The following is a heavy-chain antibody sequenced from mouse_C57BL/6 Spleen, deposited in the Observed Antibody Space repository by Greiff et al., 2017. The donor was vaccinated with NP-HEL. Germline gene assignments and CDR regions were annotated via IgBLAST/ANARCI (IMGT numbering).Heavy chain of an antibody. CDR2: INPNYGTT. CDR3: ALYYDYLSLIFDY. D-gene: IGHD2-4*01. Sequence: EVKLQQSGPELVKPGASVKISCKASGYSFTDYNMNWVKQSNGKSLEWIGVINPNYGTTSYNQKFKGKATLTVDQSSSTAYMQLNSLTSDDSAVYYCALYYDYLSLIFDYWGQGTTLTVSS. J-gene: IGHJ2*01. V-gene: IGHV1-39*01. CDR1: GYSFTDYN.